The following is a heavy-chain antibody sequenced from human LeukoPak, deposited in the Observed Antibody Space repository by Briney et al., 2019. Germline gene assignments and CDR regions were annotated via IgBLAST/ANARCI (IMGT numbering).Heavy chain of an antibody. J-gene: IGHJ4*02. D-gene: IGHD1-26*01. Sequence: PSETLSLTCTVSGGSLSSSTYYWGWIRQPPGKGLEWIGSLYHSGSTYYNPSLKSRVTISVDTSKNHFSLNLSSVTAADTAVYYCAKCPEAYGIVTWFDYWGQGTLVTVSS. CDR1: GGSLSSSTYY. CDR3: AKCPEAYGIVTWFDY. CDR2: LYHSGST. V-gene: IGHV4-39*07.